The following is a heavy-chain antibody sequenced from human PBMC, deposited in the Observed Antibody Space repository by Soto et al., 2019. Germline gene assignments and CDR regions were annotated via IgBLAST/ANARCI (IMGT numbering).Heavy chain of an antibody. Sequence: SVKVSCKASGGTFSSYTISWVRQAPGQGLEWMGGIIPILGIANYAQKFQGRVTITADKSTSTAYMELSSLRSEDTAVYYCGRGSIVVVVAATQDAEYFQHWGQGTLVTVSS. CDR3: GRGSIVVVVAATQDAEYFQH. D-gene: IGHD2-15*01. V-gene: IGHV1-69*10. CDR2: IIPILGIA. J-gene: IGHJ1*01. CDR1: GGTFSSYT.